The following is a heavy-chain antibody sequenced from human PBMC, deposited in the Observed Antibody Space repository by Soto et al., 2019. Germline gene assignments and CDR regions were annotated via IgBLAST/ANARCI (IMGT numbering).Heavy chain of an antibody. CDR2: IYWDDSK. D-gene: IGHD3-9*01. CDR1: GFSLSTSGVG. J-gene: IGHJ4*02. Sequence: QITLKESGPTLARPTQTLTLTCAFSGFSLSTSGVGVGWIRQPPGKALEWLAVIYWDDSKHYSPSLRSRLTITKDTSKSQVVLTMTHMDPMDTGTYFCAHKGPEDWPLDYWGQGTLATVSS. V-gene: IGHV2-5*02. CDR3: AHKGPEDWPLDY.